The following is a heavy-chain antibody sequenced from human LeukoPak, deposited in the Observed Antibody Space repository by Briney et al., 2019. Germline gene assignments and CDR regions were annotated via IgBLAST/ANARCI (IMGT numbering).Heavy chain of an antibody. D-gene: IGHD3-10*01. CDR1: GFTFSSYG. V-gene: IGHV3-30*18. Sequence: PGRSLRLSCAASGFTFSSYGMHWVRQAPGKGLEWVAVISYDGSNKYYADSVKGRFTISRDNSKNTLYLQMNSLRAEDTAVYYCAKAMVRGVITAFDYWGQGTLVTVSS. J-gene: IGHJ4*02. CDR3: AKAMVRGVITAFDY. CDR2: ISYDGSNK.